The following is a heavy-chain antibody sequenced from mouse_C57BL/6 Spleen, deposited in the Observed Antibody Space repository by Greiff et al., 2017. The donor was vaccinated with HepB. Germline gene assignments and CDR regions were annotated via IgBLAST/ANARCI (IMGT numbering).Heavy chain of an antibody. Sequence: QVQLQQPGAELVKPGASVKLSCKASGYTFTSYWMHWVKQRPGQGLEWIGMIHPNSGSTNYNEKFKSKATLTVDKSSSTAYMQLSSLTSEDSAVYYCAKMGYCSSSSYAMDYWGQGTSVTVSS. CDR1: GYTFTSYW. D-gene: IGHD1-1*01. V-gene: IGHV1-64*01. CDR3: AKMGYCSSSSYAMDY. J-gene: IGHJ4*01. CDR2: IHPNSGST.